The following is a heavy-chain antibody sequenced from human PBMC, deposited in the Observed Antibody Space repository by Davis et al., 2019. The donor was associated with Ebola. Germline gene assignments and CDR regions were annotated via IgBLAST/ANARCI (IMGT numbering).Heavy chain of an antibody. CDR2: IKQDGSEK. D-gene: IGHD4-17*01. CDR3: TSSASTEDFDY. CDR1: GFTFSSYW. V-gene: IGHV3-7*01. J-gene: IGHJ4*02. Sequence: GGSLRLSCAASGFTFSSYWMSWVRQAPGKGLEWVANIKQDGSEKYYVDSVKGRFTISRDNAKNSLYLQMNSLRAEDTAVYYCTSSASTEDFDYWGQGTLVTVSS.